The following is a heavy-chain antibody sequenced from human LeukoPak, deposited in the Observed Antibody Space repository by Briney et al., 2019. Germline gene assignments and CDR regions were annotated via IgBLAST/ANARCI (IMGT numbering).Heavy chain of an antibody. D-gene: IGHD2-2*01. CDR2: IKQDGSEK. CDR1: GFTFSSYW. Sequence: PGGSLRLPCAASGFTFSSYWMSWVRQAPGKGLEWVANIKQDGSEKYYVDSVKGRFTISRDNSKNTLYLQMNSLRAEDTALYYCAKPGGKYCSSTSCYPDYWGQGTLVTVSS. CDR3: AKPGGKYCSSTSCYPDY. V-gene: IGHV3-7*03. J-gene: IGHJ4*02.